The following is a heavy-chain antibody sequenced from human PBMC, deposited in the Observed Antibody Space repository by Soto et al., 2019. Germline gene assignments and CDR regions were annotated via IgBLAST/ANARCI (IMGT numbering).Heavy chain of an antibody. D-gene: IGHD6-19*01. J-gene: IGHJ5*02. CDR1: GAALSSGGYF. Sequence: SETLSLTCTVSGAALSSGGYFYTWVRQPPGKGLEWLGYIYYSGGTNYNPSLQSRVTISLDKSKSQFSLRLISVTAAATAVHYCTREQSYDNYFDRLGQGTRVTVSS. CDR2: IYYSGGT. V-gene: IGHV4-61*08. CDR3: TREQSYDNYFDR.